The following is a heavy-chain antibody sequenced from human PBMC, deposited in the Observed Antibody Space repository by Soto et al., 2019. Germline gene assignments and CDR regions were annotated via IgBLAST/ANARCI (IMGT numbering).Heavy chain of an antibody. J-gene: IGHJ5*02. CDR1: GFTFSNAW. V-gene: IGHV3-15*07. CDR2: IKRKTDGGTT. Sequence: EVQLVESGGGLVKPGGSLRLSCAASGFTFSNAWMNWVRQAPGKGLEWVGRIKRKTDGGTTDYAAPVKGRFTISRDDSKNTLYLQMNSLKTEDTAVYYCTTGRDYGQSWGQGTLVTVSS. CDR3: TTGRDYGQS. D-gene: IGHD4-17*01.